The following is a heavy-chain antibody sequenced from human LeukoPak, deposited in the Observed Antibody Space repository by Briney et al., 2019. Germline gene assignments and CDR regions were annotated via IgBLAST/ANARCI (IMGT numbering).Heavy chain of an antibody. Sequence: SVKVSCKASGGTFSSYTISWVRQAPGQGLEWMGRIIPILGIANYAQKFQGRVTITADKSTSTACMELSSLRSEDTAVYYCARDRSRTSYGYVRPVDYWGQGTLVTVSS. V-gene: IGHV1-69*04. J-gene: IGHJ4*02. CDR3: ARDRSRTSYGYVRPVDY. CDR1: GGTFSSYT. D-gene: IGHD5-18*01. CDR2: IIPILGIA.